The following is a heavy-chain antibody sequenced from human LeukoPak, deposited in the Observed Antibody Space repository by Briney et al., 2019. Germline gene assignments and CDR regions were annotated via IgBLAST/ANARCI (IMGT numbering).Heavy chain of an antibody. Sequence: PGGSLRLSCAASGFTFSSYSMNWVRQAPGKGLEWIGSIYYSGSTYYNPSLKSRVTISVDTSKNQFSLKLSSVTAADTAVYYCALTGGEMATIRDYWGQGTLVTVSS. CDR1: GFTFSSYSMN. J-gene: IGHJ4*02. D-gene: IGHD5-24*01. CDR2: IYYSGST. CDR3: ALTGGEMATIRDY. V-gene: IGHV4-59*05.